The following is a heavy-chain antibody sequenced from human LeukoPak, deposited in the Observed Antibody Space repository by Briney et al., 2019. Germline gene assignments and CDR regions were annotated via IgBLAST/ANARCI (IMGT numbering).Heavy chain of an antibody. J-gene: IGHJ4*02. Sequence: GGSLRLSCAASGVIVSSNYMSWVRQAPGKGLEWVSVIYSGGSTYYADSVKGRFTISRDNSKNTLYLQMNSLRAEDTAVYYCARRGDYSDSSGIDYWGQGTLVTVSS. CDR1: GVIVSSNY. V-gene: IGHV3-53*01. CDR2: IYSGGST. D-gene: IGHD3-22*01. CDR3: ARRGDYSDSSGIDY.